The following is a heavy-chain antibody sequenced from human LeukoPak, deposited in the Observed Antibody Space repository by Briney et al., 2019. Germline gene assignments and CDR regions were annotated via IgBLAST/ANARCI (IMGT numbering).Heavy chain of an antibody. CDR3: ARDYISGPDY. CDR2: INPNSGGT. Sequence: ASVKVSCKASGYTFTSYDINWVRQAPGQGLEWMGRINPNSGGTNYAQKFQGRVTMTRDTSISTAYMELSRLRSDDTAVYYCARDYISGPDYWGQGTLVTVSS. CDR1: GYTFTSYD. V-gene: IGHV1-2*06. J-gene: IGHJ4*02. D-gene: IGHD1-26*01.